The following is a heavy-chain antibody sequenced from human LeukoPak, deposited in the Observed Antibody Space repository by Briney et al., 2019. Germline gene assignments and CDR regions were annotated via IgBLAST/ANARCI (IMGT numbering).Heavy chain of an antibody. Sequence: GGSLRLSCVASGFTLSSNAMSWVRQAPGKGLEWVSGISGDSGTIKYADSVRGRFTISRDNSKNTLYLQMKSLRAEDTAVYYCVRDRSRTTVTRFDSWGQGTLVTVSS. CDR1: GFTLSSNA. V-gene: IGHV3-23*01. D-gene: IGHD4-17*01. CDR3: VRDRSRTTVTRFDS. CDR2: ISGDSGTI. J-gene: IGHJ4*02.